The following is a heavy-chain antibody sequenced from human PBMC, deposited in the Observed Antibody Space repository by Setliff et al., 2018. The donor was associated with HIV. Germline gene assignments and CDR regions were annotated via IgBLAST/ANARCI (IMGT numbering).Heavy chain of an antibody. CDR3: ARRGRHAAPGITYYLDY. D-gene: IGHD6-13*01. Sequence: SVKVSCKASGGTFNTYTITWVRQAPGQGLEWMGGIIPFTGTTNYAQKFQGRVTITTDESRSIVYMEVSSLRSDDTAVYYCARRGRHAAPGITYYLDYWGQGTLVTVSS. CDR1: GGTFNTYT. J-gene: IGHJ4*02. CDR2: IIPFTGTT. V-gene: IGHV1-69*16.